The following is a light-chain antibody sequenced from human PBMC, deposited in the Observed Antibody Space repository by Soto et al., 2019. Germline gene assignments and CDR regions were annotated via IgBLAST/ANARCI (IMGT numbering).Light chain of an antibody. CDR3: SGWDDSLDGPV. CDR2: RND. Sequence: QSVLTQPPSASGTPGQRVTISCSGSSSNIGSNYIYWYQRVPGTAPTLLIYRNDQRRSGVPDRFSGSKSGTSASLAISGLRSEDEADYFCSGWDDSLDGPVFGGGTQLTVL. CDR1: SSNIGSNY. J-gene: IGLJ2*01. V-gene: IGLV1-47*01.